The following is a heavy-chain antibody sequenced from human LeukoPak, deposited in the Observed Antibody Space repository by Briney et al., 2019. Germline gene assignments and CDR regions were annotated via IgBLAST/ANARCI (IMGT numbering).Heavy chain of an antibody. J-gene: IGHJ4*02. Sequence: GGSLRLSCETSGFTFRSYSMNWVRQAPGKGLEWVAVIWYDGSKKYYADSVKGRFTISRDNSKNTLYLQMNSLRAEDTAVYYCARAGTAMASPLFDYWGQGTLVTVSS. CDR2: IWYDGSKK. CDR1: GFTFRSYS. D-gene: IGHD5-18*01. V-gene: IGHV3-33*08. CDR3: ARAGTAMASPLFDY.